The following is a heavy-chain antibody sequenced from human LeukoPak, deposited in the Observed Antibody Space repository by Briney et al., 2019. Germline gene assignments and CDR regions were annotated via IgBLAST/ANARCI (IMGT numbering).Heavy chain of an antibody. CDR2: TYYRSKWYN. J-gene: IGHJ6*03. CDR3: ARDADVAVAGTYSSYYIDV. CDR1: GDSVFSNSAA. Sequence: SQTLSLTCAISGDSVFSNSAAWHWIRQSPSRGLEWLGRTYYRSKWYNEYAISVKSRISINPDTSKNQFSLHLNSVTPEDTAVYYCARDADVAVAGTYSSYYIDVWGKGTAVTVSS. V-gene: IGHV6-1*01. D-gene: IGHD6-19*01.